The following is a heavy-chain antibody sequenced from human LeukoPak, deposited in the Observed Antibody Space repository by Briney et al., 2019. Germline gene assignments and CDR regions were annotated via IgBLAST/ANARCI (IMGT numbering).Heavy chain of an antibody. Sequence: PGGSLRLSCAAPGFTFSSYAMSRVRQAPGKGLEWVSAISGSGGSTYYADSVKGRFTISRDNSKNTLYLQMNSLRAEDTAVYYCVYYDFWSGPLWGQGTLVTVSS. CDR2: ISGSGGST. D-gene: IGHD3-3*01. J-gene: IGHJ4*02. CDR1: GFTFSSYA. V-gene: IGHV3-23*01. CDR3: VYYDFWSGPL.